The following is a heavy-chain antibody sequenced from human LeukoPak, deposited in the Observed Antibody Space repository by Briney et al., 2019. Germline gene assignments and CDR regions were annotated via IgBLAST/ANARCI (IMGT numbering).Heavy chain of an antibody. V-gene: IGHV1-2*02. Sequence: ASVKVSCKASGYTFTGCYMHWVRQAPGQGLEWMGWINPNSGGTNYAQKFQGRVTMTRDTSISTAYMELSRLRSDDTAVYYCARSVSGSSLGFDYWGQGTLVTVSS. CDR3: ARSVSGSSLGFDY. D-gene: IGHD1-26*01. CDR2: INPNSGGT. J-gene: IGHJ4*02. CDR1: GYTFTGCY.